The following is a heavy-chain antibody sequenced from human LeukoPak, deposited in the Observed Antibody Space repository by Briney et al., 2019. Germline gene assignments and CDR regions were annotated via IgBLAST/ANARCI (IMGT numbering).Heavy chain of an antibody. CDR1: GYSFSTYW. Sequence: GESLQISCQGSGYSFSTYWIAWVRQMPGKGLEWMGVIYPGDSDTRYSPSFQGQVTISADKSITTVYLQWSSLKASDTAMYYCARHGGYLGPYDYWGQGTLVTVSS. D-gene: IGHD3-22*01. CDR3: ARHGGYLGPYDY. CDR2: IYPGDSDT. J-gene: IGHJ4*02. V-gene: IGHV5-51*01.